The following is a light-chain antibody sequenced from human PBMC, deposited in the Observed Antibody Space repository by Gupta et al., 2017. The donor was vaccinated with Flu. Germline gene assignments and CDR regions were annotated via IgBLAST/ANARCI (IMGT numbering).Light chain of an antibody. CDR2: WAS. V-gene: IGKV4-1*01. J-gene: IGKJ2*01. CDR1: QTVFYSSNSKNY. Sequence: DIVMTQPPDSLALSLSERASINCKSSQTVFYSSNSKNYLAWYQHKPGQPPKLLLYWASTRESGVPDRFSGSGSGTDFSLTISSLQAEDVAVYYCQQYYTTPDTFGQGTKVEIK. CDR3: QQYYTTPDT.